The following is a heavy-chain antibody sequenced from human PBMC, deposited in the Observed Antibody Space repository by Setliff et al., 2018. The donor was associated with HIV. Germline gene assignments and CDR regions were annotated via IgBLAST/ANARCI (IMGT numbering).Heavy chain of an antibody. CDR3: VRDDYGYNGKGFDY. J-gene: IGHJ4*02. V-gene: IGHV4-34*09. D-gene: IGHD4-17*01. CDR1: GGSLSGYY. CDR2: ITYSGSA. Sequence: SETLSLTCAVYGGSLSGYYWSWVRQSPGKGLEWIGYITYSGSAYYNPSLKSRVTISIDTSNNQISLRLSSVTAADTAMYYCVRDDYGYNGKGFDYWGPGTLVTVSS.